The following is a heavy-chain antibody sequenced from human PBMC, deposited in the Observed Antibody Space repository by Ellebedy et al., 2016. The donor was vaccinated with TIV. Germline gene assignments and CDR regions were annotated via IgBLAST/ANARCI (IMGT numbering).Heavy chain of an antibody. CDR2: IYHSGST. CDR3: ATGQRYFGWQGSAFDI. Sequence: MPSETLSLTCTVSGGSISSFYWSRIRQPPGKGLEWIGYIYHSGSTNYNPSLKSRVTISVDTSKNQFSLRLSPVTAADTAVYYCATGQRYFGWQGSAFDIWGQGTMVTVSS. V-gene: IGHV4-59*01. J-gene: IGHJ3*02. CDR1: GGSISSFY. D-gene: IGHD3-9*01.